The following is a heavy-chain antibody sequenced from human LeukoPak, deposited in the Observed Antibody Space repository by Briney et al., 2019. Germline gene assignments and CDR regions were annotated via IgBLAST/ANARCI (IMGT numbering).Heavy chain of an antibody. CDR2: ISYDGSNK. D-gene: IGHD5-18*01. J-gene: IGHJ4*02. CDR1: GFTFSSYA. V-gene: IGHV3-30*01. Sequence: GGSLRLSCAASGFTFSSYAMHWVRQAPGKGLEWVAVISYDGSNKYYADSVKCRFTISRDNSKNTLYLQMNSLRAEDTAVYYCARARMNYGYSLSYWGQGTLVTVSS. CDR3: ARARMNYGYSLSY.